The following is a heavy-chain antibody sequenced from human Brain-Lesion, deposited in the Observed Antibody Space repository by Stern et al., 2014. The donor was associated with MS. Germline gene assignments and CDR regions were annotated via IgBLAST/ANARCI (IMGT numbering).Heavy chain of an antibody. CDR1: GASISSGGYY. CDR3: ARAPSPDYGDGGYFDF. V-gene: IGHV4-31*03. D-gene: IGHD4-17*01. J-gene: IGHJ4*02. CDR2: IYSTGTP. Sequence: QVQLVESGPGLVKPSQTLSLTCTVSGASISSGGYYWSWIRQHPGKGLAWIGHIYSTGTPYYNPSLKSRVVISVDSSKNQFSLKLTSVTAADTAVFYCARAPSPDYGDGGYFDFWGQGTLVTVSS.